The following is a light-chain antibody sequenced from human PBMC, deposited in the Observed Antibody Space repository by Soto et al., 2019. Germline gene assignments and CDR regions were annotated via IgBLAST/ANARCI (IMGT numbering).Light chain of an antibody. CDR1: QGISSIY. J-gene: IGKJ5*01. CDR3: QQYGSSQIT. CDR2: GAS. V-gene: IGKV3-20*01. Sequence: EIVLTQSPGTLSLSQGERATLSCRASQGISSIYFTWYQQKPGQAPRLLIYGASSRATGIPDRFSGSGSGTDFSLTISRLEPEDFGLYYCQQYGSSQITFGQGTRLEI.